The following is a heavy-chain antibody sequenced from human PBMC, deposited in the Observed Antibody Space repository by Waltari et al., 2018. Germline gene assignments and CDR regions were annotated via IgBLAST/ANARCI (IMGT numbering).Heavy chain of an antibody. V-gene: IGHV4-34*01. Sequence: QVQLQQWGAGLLKPSETLSLTCAVSGESLYVYWWNWVRQSPGKGLEWIGEINQNGRTKYNPSLESRLTMSVDTSRNQFSLRLKSVTAADTAVYFCERGGGMYTRSWGLYDNYYYMYVWGKGTTVTVSS. CDR2: INQNGRT. CDR1: GESLYVYW. D-gene: IGHD6-13*01. J-gene: IGHJ6*03. CDR3: ERGGGMYTRSWGLYDNYYYMYV.